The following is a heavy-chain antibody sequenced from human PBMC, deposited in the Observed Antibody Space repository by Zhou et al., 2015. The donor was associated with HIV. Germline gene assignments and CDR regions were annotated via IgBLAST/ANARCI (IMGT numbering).Heavy chain of an antibody. CDR2: IIPIFGTA. Sequence: QVQLIQSGAEVKKPGSSVKVSCKASGATFSSYAISWVRQAPGQGLEWMGGIIPIFGTANYAQKFQGRVTITADESTSTAYMELSSLRSEDTAVYYCARGSQSLRPISSYFDYWGQGTLVTVSS. CDR1: GATFSSYA. CDR3: ARGSQSLRPISSYFDY. J-gene: IGHJ4*02. D-gene: IGHD5/OR15-5a*01. V-gene: IGHV1-69*12.